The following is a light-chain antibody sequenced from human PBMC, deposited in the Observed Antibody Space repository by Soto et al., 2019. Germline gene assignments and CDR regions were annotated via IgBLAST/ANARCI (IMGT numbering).Light chain of an antibody. CDR2: DAS. J-gene: IGKJ5*01. CDR3: QQRSNWPPIT. Sequence: EIVLTQSPATLSLSPGERANLSCRASQSVSSYLAWYQQKPGQAPRLLIYDASNRATGIPARFSGSGSGTDFTLTISSLEPEDFAVYYCQQRSNWPPITFGQGTRRRLN. V-gene: IGKV3-11*01. CDR1: QSVSSY.